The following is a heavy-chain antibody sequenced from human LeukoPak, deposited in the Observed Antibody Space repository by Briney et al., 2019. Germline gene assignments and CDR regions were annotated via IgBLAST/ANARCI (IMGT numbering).Heavy chain of an antibody. CDR2: ISGSGGRA. CDR3: ARGGSYLSAFDI. CDR1: GFTFSIYA. J-gene: IGHJ3*02. D-gene: IGHD1-26*01. Sequence: HAGGSLRLSCAASGFTFSIYAMNWVRQAPGKGLEWVSLISGSGGRAYYADSVKGRFTISRDNSKNTLYLQMNSLRAEDTAVYYCARGGSYLSAFDIWGQGTMVTVSS. V-gene: IGHV3-23*01.